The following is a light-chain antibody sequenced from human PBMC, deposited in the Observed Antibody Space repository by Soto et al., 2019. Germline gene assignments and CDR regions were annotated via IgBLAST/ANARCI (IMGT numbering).Light chain of an antibody. J-gene: IGKJ2*01. Sequence: AIRMTQSPSSFSASTGDRVTITCRASQGIRSYLAWYQQKPGKAPKLLIYAASTLESGVPSRFSGSESGTDFTLTISCLQSEDFATYYCQQYYSYPYTFGQGTKLEIK. CDR1: QGIRSY. V-gene: IGKV1-8*01. CDR3: QQYYSYPYT. CDR2: AAS.